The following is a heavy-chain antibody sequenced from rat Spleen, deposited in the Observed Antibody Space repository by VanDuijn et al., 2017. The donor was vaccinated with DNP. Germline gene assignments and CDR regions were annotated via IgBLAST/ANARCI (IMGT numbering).Heavy chain of an antibody. CDR1: GYSIPSSFR. CDR3: AIQLGVFDY. CDR2: INGAGNT. Sequence: EVQLQESGPGLVKPSQSLSLTCSVTGYSIPSSFRWTWIRKFPGDKLEWRGYINGAGNTDYNPSLKSRISITRDTSKNQFFLQVNSVTTEDSATYYCAIQLGVFDYWGQGVLVTVSS. V-gene: IGHV3-3*01. D-gene: IGHD5-1*01. J-gene: IGHJ2*01.